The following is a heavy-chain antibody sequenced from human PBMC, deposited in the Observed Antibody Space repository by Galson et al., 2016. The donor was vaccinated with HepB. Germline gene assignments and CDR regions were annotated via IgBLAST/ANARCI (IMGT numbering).Heavy chain of an antibody. V-gene: IGHV5-51*01. CDR1: GYSFPNYW. CDR2: IYPGDSDT. J-gene: IGHJ4*02. D-gene: IGHD6-6*01. CDR3: ARWRTPTLSGSSACVDY. Sequence: QSGAEVKKPGESLKISCKGSGYSFPNYWIGWVRQMPGKGLEWMGIIYPGDSDTTYSPSFQGQVTISADESISTAYLQWSSLKASDTAMYYCARWRTPTLSGSSACVDYWGQGTLVTVSS.